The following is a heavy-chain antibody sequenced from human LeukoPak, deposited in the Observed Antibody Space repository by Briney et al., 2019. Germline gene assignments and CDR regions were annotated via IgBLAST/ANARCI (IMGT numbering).Heavy chain of an antibody. D-gene: IGHD5-18*01. CDR2: ISCDGSNK. CDR3: ARAPGIQLWKFDY. CDR1: GFTFSSYA. Sequence: GGSLRLSCAASGFTFSSYAMHWVRQAPGKGLEWVAVISCDGSNKYYADSVKGRFTISRDNSKNTLYLQMNSLRAEDTAVYYCARAPGIQLWKFDYWGQGTLVTVSS. V-gene: IGHV3-30-3*01. J-gene: IGHJ4*02.